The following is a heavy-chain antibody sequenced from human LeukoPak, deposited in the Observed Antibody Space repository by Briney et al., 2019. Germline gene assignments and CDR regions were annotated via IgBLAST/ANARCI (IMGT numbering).Heavy chain of an antibody. V-gene: IGHV3-23*01. Sequence: PGGSLRLSCAASGFTFSSYAMSWVRQAPGKGLEWVSAISGSGGSTYYADSVKGRFTISRDNSKSTLYLQMNSLRAEDTAVYYCAKVPLGELSFVVAFDIWGQGTMVTVSS. CDR1: GFTFSSYA. CDR2: ISGSGGST. CDR3: AKVPLGELSFVVAFDI. D-gene: IGHD3-10*01. J-gene: IGHJ3*02.